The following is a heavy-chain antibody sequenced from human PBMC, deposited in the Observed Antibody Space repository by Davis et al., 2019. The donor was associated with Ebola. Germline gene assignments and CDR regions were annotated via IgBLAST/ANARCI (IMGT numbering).Heavy chain of an antibody. V-gene: IGHV4-59*01. CDR1: GGSISSYY. J-gene: IGHJ6*02. CDR2: IYYSGST. D-gene: IGHD3-3*01. Sequence: SETLSLTCTVSGGSISSYYWSWIRQPPGKGLEWIGYIYYSGSTNYNPSLKSRVTISVDTSKNQFSLKLSSVTAADTAVYYCARDRSITIFGVVYGMDVWGQGTTVTVSS. CDR3: ARDRSITIFGVVYGMDV.